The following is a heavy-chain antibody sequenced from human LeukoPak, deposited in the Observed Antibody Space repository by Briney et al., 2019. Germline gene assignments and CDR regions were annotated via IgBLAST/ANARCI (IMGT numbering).Heavy chain of an antibody. Sequence: PSETLSLTCTVSGGSISSYYWSWIRQPPGKGLEWIGYIYYSGSTSYNPSLKSRVTISVDTSKNQFSLKLSSVTAADTAVYYCAREPRISSSTSCRTCLFDYWGQGTLVTVSS. V-gene: IGHV4-59*01. J-gene: IGHJ4*02. CDR3: AREPRISSSTSCRTCLFDY. CDR1: GGSISSYY. CDR2: IYYSGST. D-gene: IGHD2-2*01.